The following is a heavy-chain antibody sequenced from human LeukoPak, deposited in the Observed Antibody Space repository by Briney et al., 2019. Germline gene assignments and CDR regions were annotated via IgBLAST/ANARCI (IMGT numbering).Heavy chain of an antibody. D-gene: IGHD3-3*01. V-gene: IGHV3-11*01. J-gene: IGHJ4*02. CDR3: ASWAGNTQSDSWSGPFDY. Sequence: GGSLRLSCAASGFTFSDYYMSWIRQAPGKGLEWVSYISSSGSTIYYADSVKGRFTISRDNAKNSLYLQMNSLRAEDTAVYYCASWAGNTQSDSWSGPFDYWGQGTLVTVSS. CDR2: ISSSGSTI. CDR1: GFTFSDYY.